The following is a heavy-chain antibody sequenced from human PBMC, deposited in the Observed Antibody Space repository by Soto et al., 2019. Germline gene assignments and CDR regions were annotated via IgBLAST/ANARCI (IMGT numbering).Heavy chain of an antibody. CDR3: ARGLRYGDPDDAFDI. J-gene: IGHJ3*02. CDR2: ISAYNGNT. CDR1: GYTFTSYG. Sequence: ASVKVSCKASGYTFTSYGISWVRQAPGQGLEWMGWISAYNGNTNYAQKLQGRVTMTTDTSTSTAYMELRSLRSDDTAVYYCARGLRYGDPDDAFDIWGQGTMVTVSS. V-gene: IGHV1-18*01. D-gene: IGHD4-17*01.